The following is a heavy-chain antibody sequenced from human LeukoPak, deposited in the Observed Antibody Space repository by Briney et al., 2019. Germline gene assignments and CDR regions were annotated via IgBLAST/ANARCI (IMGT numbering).Heavy chain of an antibody. D-gene: IGHD3-10*01. CDR1: GFTFSNYA. CDR2: ITGSNGGT. V-gene: IGHV3-23*01. J-gene: IGHJ4*02. CDR3: ASCYGSGSYYKS. Sequence: GGSLRLSCAASGFTFSNYAMNWVRQAPGKGLEWVSSITGSNGGTYYADSVKGRFTISRDNSKNTLYLQMNSLRAEDTAVYYCASCYGSGSYYKSWGQGTLVTVSS.